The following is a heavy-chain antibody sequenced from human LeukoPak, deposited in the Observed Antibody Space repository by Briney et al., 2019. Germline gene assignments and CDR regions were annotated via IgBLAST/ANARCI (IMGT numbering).Heavy chain of an antibody. V-gene: IGHV3-48*03. D-gene: IGHD1-7*01. CDR3: ARNYPRGPVDY. J-gene: IGHJ4*02. CDR2: ISSSGSTI. CDR1: GFTFSSYE. Sequence: GGSLRLSRAASGFTFSSYEMNWVRQAPGKGLEWVSYISSSGSTIYYADSVKGRFTISRDNAKNSLYLQMNSLRAEDTAVYYCARNYPRGPVDYWGQGTLVTVSS.